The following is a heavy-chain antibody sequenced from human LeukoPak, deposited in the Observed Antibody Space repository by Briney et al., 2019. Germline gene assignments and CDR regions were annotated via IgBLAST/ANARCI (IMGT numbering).Heavy chain of an antibody. CDR3: ARADGDFDY. CDR1: GGTFTSHY. V-gene: IGHV1-46*01. D-gene: IGHD3-10*01. CDR2: VNPGDGGT. Sequence: ASVKVSCKASGGTFTSHYVHWVRQAPGQGLEWMGIVNPGDGGTKYARNYQGRVTMTRDTSTSTVYMELTSLRSEDTAVYYCARADGDFDYWGQGTLVTVSS. J-gene: IGHJ4*02.